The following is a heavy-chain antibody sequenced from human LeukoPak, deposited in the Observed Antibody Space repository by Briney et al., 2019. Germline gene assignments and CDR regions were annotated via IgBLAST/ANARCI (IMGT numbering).Heavy chain of an antibody. Sequence: SETLSLTXTVSGGSISSSSYYWGWIRQPPGEGLEWIGSIYYSGSTYYNPSLKSRVTISVDTSKNQFSLKLSSVTAADTAVYYCARREYYATPDYWGQGTLVTVSS. D-gene: IGHD2-2*01. V-gene: IGHV4-39*01. CDR3: ARREYYATPDY. J-gene: IGHJ4*02. CDR1: GGSISSSSYY. CDR2: IYYSGST.